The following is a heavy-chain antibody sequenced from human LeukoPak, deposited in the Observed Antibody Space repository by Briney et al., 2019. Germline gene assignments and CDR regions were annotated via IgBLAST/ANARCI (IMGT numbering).Heavy chain of an antibody. V-gene: IGHV3-23*01. CDR1: GFTFSTYA. CDR3: ARGRQFYDNSDYFNDY. Sequence: PGGSLRLSCAASGFTFSTYAMTWVRQAPGKGLEWVSAIGGSGGSTFYADSVKGRFTISRDNSKNTLYLQMHSLRAEDTAVYYCARGRQFYDNSDYFNDYWGQGTLVAVSS. CDR2: IGGSGGST. D-gene: IGHD3-22*01. J-gene: IGHJ4*02.